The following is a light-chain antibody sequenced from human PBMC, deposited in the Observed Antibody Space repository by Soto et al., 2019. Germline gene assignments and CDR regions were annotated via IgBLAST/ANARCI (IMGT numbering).Light chain of an antibody. Sequence: QMTTYPSTLSASVGDRVTITFRASQSISTSLAWYQQKPGKAPKLLIYKASILENGVPSRFSGSGSGAEFILTISSLQPDDFATYYCQQYAGYPTFGQGTKVDIK. V-gene: IGKV1-5*03. CDR2: KAS. CDR3: QQYAGYPT. CDR1: QSISTS. J-gene: IGKJ1*01.